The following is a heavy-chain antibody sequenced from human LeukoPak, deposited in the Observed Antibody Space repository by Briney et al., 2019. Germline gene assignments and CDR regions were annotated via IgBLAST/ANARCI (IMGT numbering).Heavy chain of an antibody. Sequence: SRTLSLTCTVSGGSISSGGYYWSWIRQPPGKGLEWIGYIYYSGSTYYNPSLKSRVTISVDTSKNQFSLKLSSVTAADTAVYYCARVRLQYFHGMDVWGQGTTVTVSS. CDR1: GGSISSGGYY. J-gene: IGHJ6*02. CDR2: IYYSGST. D-gene: IGHD5-24*01. CDR3: ARVRLQYFHGMDV. V-gene: IGHV4-30-4*01.